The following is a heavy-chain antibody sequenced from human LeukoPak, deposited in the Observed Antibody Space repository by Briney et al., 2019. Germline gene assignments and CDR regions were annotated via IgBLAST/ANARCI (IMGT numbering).Heavy chain of an antibody. D-gene: IGHD3-22*01. J-gene: IGHJ4*02. CDR3: ARAGEKFEYYYDSSGYYYLKY. V-gene: IGHV1-69*13. CDR1: GGTFSSYA. CDR2: IIPIFGTA. Sequence: ASVKVSCKASGGTFSSYAISWVRQAPGEGLEWMGGIIPIFGTAKYSQKFQGRVTITADESTSTAYMELSSLRSEDTAVYYCARAGEKFEYYYDSSGYYYLKYWGQGTLVTVSS.